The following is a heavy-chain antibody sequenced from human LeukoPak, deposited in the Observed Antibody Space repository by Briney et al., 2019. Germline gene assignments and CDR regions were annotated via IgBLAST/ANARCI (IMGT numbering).Heavy chain of an antibody. V-gene: IGHV4-4*02. CDR2: FHHSVST. J-gene: IGHJ4*02. Sequence: SGTLSLTCDASGDSISSDKWWSWVRQPPGKGLEYIGEFHHSVSTNYNPSLKSRLTISVDKSKNRFSLKLSSVTAADTAVYYCARLKVSLWFGEGGPFDYWGQGTLVTVSS. CDR1: GDSISSDKW. D-gene: IGHD3-10*01. CDR3: ARLKVSLWFGEGGPFDY.